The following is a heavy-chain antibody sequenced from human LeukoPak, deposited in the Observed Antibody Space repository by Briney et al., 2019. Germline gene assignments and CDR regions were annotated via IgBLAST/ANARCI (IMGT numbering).Heavy chain of an antibody. CDR2: INSRGSDK. CDR3: AREGSIVPHQDLDY. J-gene: IGHJ4*02. D-gene: IGHD2-8*01. CDR1: GFTFSRYS. V-gene: IGHV3-21*01. Sequence: GGSLRLSCAASGFTFSRYSMNWVRQAPRKGPEWVSSINSRGSDKYYADSVEGRFTISRDNAKNSLFLQMNSLRAEDTAVYYCAREGSIVPHQDLDYWGQGTLVTVSS.